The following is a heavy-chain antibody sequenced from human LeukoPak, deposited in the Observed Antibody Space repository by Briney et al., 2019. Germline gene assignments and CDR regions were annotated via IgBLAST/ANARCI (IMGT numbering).Heavy chain of an antibody. CDR1: GYTFTSYD. Sequence: GASVKVSCKASGYTFTSYDINWVRQATGQGLEWMGWISAYNGNTNYAQKLQGRVTMTTDTSTSTAYMELRSLRSDDTAVYYCANLRFAGYCSGGSCYNEPGWFDPWGQGTLVTVSS. CDR2: ISAYNGNT. V-gene: IGHV1-18*01. J-gene: IGHJ5*02. D-gene: IGHD2-15*01. CDR3: ANLRFAGYCSGGSCYNEPGWFDP.